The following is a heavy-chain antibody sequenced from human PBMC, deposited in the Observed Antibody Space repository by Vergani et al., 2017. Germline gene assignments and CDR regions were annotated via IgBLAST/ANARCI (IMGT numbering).Heavy chain of an antibody. CDR1: GGSISSYY. Sequence: QVQLQESGPGLVKPSETLSLTCTVSGGSISSYYWSWIRQPPGKGLEWIGYIYSSGSTNYNPSLKSRVTISVDTSKNQFSLKLSSVTAADTAVYYCARDGSPFDYWGQGTLVTVSS. CDR3: ARDGSPFDY. D-gene: IGHD6-13*01. J-gene: IGHJ4*02. CDR2: IYSSGST. V-gene: IGHV4-59*01.